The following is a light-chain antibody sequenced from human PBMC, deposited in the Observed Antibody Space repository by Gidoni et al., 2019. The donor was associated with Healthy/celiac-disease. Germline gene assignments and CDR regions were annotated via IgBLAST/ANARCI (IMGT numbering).Light chain of an antibody. J-gene: IGLJ2*01. CDR2: RDS. V-gene: IGLV3-9*01. CDR1: NIGSKN. Sequence: SYELTQPRSVSVALGQTARITCGGNNIGSKNVHGYQKKQGQAPVLIIYRDSNRPSGIPERFSGSNSGNTATLTISRAQAGDEADYDGQVWDSSTVVFGGGTKLTVL. CDR3: QVWDSSTVV.